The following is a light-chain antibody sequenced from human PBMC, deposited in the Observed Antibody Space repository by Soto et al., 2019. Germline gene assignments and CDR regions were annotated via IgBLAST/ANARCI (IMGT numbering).Light chain of an antibody. J-gene: IGKJ1*01. CDR2: LAS. V-gene: IGKV1-39*01. CDR3: QQSYSIPHT. CDR1: QSISSY. Sequence: DIQMTQSPASPSASVGDRVTITCRESQSISSYLNWYQQKPGKSPKLLIYLASSLQSGVPSRFSGSGSGTGFTLTISSLQPEDFATYYCQQSYSIPHTFGQGTKVEIK.